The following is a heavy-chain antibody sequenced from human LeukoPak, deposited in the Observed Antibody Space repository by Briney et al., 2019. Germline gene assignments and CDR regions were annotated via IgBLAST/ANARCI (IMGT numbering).Heavy chain of an antibody. CDR2: ISSSSSYV. Sequence: GGSLRLSCAASGFNFSSYSMNWVRQAPWKGLEWVSSISSSSSYVYYADSVKGRFTISRDNSKNTLYLQMNSLRAEDTAVYCCARAAAGTVASGFDIWGQGTMVTVSS. CDR1: GFNFSSYS. V-gene: IGHV3-21*01. D-gene: IGHD6-13*01. J-gene: IGHJ3*02. CDR3: ARAAAGTVASGFDI.